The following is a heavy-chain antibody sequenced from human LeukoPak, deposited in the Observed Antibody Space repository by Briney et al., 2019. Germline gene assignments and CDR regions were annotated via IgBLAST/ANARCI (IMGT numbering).Heavy chain of an antibody. D-gene: IGHD2-15*01. CDR3: AASPYCSGAVCPPP. V-gene: IGHV3-48*02. Sequence: GGSLRLSCAASRFTFSSFAMNWVRQAPGKGLEWVSYISSSSSTIYYADSVRGRFTISRDNAKNSLFLQMNSLRDEDTAVYYCAASPYCSGAVCPPPWGQGTLVTVSS. J-gene: IGHJ5*02. CDR2: ISSSSSTI. CDR1: RFTFSSFA.